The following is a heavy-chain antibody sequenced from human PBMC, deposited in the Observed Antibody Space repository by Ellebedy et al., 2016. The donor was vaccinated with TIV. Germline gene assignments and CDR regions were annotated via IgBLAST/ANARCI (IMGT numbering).Heavy chain of an antibody. D-gene: IGHD4-17*01. CDR3: ARRGSYGDYAVQINNWFDP. CDR1: GFSFRSYW. CDR2: IYHGGSQQ. J-gene: IGHJ5*02. V-gene: IGHV3-7*01. Sequence: PGGSLRLSCAASGFSFRSYWMSWVRQAPGKGLEWVANIYHGGSQQYYVDSVKGRFTISRDNAKNLLYLQMDSLRAEDTAVYYCARRGSYGDYAVQINNWFDPWGQGTLVTVSS.